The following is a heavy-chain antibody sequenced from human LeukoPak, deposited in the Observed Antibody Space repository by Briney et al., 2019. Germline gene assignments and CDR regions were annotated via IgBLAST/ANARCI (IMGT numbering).Heavy chain of an antibody. CDR3: ARNTYGYKFSMDV. CDR2: VTAFNENT. V-gene: IGHV1-18*01. D-gene: IGHD5-24*01. Sequence: ASVRVSCKASGFALTTYNIVWLRQAPGQGLEWVGWVTAFNENTHYSRKVQGRVTMTRDTSTSTAYMELRSLRSDDTAVYYCARNTYGYKFSMDVWGKGTTVTVSS. J-gene: IGHJ6*03. CDR1: GFALTTYN.